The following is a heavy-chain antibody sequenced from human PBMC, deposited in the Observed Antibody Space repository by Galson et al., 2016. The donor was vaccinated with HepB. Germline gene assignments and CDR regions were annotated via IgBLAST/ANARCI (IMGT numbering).Heavy chain of an antibody. J-gene: IGHJ4*02. CDR2: ISSGGSTQ. V-gene: IGHV3-11*01. CDR1: GFAFSDYY. D-gene: IGHD2-8*02. Sequence: SLRLSCAASGFAFSDYYMNWIRQAPGKGLEWVSYISSGGSTQMYAESVQGRFTISRDNTKNSVYLQMDSLRAKDTALYSCARDSTGWNFDYWGQGALVTVSS. CDR3: ARDSTGWNFDY.